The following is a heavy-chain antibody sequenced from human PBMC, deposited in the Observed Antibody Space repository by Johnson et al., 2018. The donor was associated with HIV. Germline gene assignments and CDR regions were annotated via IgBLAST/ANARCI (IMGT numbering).Heavy chain of an antibody. CDR3: ARGVYHRRWYVTFDI. Sequence: MQLVESGGGVVQPGRSLRLSCAAYGDTGSSYAMHWVRQAPGTGLEWVANIKQDGSEKYYVDSVKGRFTISRDNYKNTLYLQMNSLRAEDTAVYYCARGVYHRRWYVTFDIWGHKTMV. CDR2: IKQDGSEK. D-gene: IGHD6-13*01. J-gene: IGHJ3*02. CDR1: GDTGSSYA. V-gene: IGHV3-7*03.